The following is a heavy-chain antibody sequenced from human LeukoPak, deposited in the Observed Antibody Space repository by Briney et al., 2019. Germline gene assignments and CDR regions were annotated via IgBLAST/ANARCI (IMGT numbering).Heavy chain of an antibody. V-gene: IGHV3-43*02. CDR3: ARDSQEFFQH. Sequence: GGSLRLSCAASGFTFDNYAIHWVRQAPGKGLEWVSLISGDGGSTYYADSMKGRLTISRDNSKNSLYLQMISLRTEDTALYYCARDSQEFFQHWGQGTLVTVSS. CDR2: ISGDGGST. CDR1: GFTFDNYA. J-gene: IGHJ1*01.